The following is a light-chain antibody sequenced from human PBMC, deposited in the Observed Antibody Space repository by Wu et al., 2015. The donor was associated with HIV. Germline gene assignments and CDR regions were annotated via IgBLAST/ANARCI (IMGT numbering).Light chain of an antibody. CDR1: QSVSSF. CDR2: DAS. CDR3: QQRGNWPLFT. V-gene: IGKV3-11*01. J-gene: IGKJ3*01. Sequence: EILLTQSPATLSLSPGERATLSCRASQSVSSFLAWYQHKPGQAPRLLIYDASNRATDIPPRFSGSGSGTDFTLTINSLEPEDFAVYYCQQRGNWPLFTFGPGTKVDIK.